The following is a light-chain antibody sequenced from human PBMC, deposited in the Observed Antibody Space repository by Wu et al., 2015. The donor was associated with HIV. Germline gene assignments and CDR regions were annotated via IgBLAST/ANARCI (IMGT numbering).Light chain of an antibody. V-gene: IGKV3-20*01. CDR1: QSVSSNF. CDR3: QQYGSSPGT. CDR2: GAS. J-gene: IGKJ2*01. Sequence: EIVLTQSPGTLSLSPGERTTLSCRASQSVSSNFLAWYQQKPGQAPRLLIYGASRRATGIPDRFSGSGSGTDFTLTISRLEPEDFAVYYCQQYGSSPGTFGQGTKAGDQT.